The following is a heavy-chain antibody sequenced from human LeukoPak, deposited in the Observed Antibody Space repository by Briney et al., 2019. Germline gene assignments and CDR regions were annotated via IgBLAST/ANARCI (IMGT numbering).Heavy chain of an antibody. J-gene: IGHJ4*02. Sequence: GGSLRLSCAASGFTVSTNCMTWVRQAPGKGLEWVSYISSSGDAIYYADSVEGRFTISRDDAKNSLYLQMNSLRAEDTAVYYCARGVLYSNGWYMRGYFDYWGQGTLVTVSS. V-gene: IGHV3-48*04. CDR3: ARGVLYSNGWYMRGYFDY. CDR1: GFTVSTNC. D-gene: IGHD6-19*01. CDR2: ISSSGDAI.